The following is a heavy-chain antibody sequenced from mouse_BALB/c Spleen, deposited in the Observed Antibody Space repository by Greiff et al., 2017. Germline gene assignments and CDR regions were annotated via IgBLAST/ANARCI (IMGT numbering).Heavy chain of an antibody. CDR2: INPYNDGT. CDR3: APLTTTYAMDY. V-gene: IGHV1-14*01. D-gene: IGHD1-1*01. CDR1: GYTFTSYV. Sequence: EVKLQESGPELVKPGASVKMSCKASGYTFTSYVMHWVKQKPGQGLEWIGYINPYNDGTKYNEKFKGKATLTSDKSSSTAYMELSSLTSEDSAVYYCAPLTTTYAMDYWGQGTSVTVSS. J-gene: IGHJ4*01.